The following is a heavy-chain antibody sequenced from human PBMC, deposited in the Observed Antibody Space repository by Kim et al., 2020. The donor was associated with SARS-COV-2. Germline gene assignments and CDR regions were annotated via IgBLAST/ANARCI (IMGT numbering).Heavy chain of an antibody. CDR1: GFMFSSHA. V-gene: IGHV3-23*01. J-gene: IGHJ4*02. D-gene: IGHD2-15*01. CDR3: AKGRTLRAPLDY. Sequence: GGSLRLSCAASGFMFSSHAMSWVRQAPGKGLERVSIISSSSVNTYYADSVKGRFTISRDNSKNTLYLQMNSLRAEDTAVYYCAKGRTLRAPLDYWGQGTLVTVSS. CDR2: ISSSSVNT.